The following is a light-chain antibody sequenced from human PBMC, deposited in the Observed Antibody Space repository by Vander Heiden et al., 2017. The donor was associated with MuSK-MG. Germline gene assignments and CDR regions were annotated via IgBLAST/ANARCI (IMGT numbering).Light chain of an antibody. J-gene: IGKJ5*01. CDR1: QSVSSN. CDR2: GAS. Sequence: TLSVSPGERATLSCRASQSVSSNLAWYQQKPGQAPRLLIYGASTRATGIPARFSGSGSGTEFTLTISSLQSEDLAVYYCQQYNNWPPITFGRGTRVEIK. CDR3: QQYNNWPPIT. V-gene: IGKV3-15*01.